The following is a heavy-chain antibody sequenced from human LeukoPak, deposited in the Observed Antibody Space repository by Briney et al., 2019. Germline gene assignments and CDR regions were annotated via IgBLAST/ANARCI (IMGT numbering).Heavy chain of an antibody. Sequence: SETLSLTCTVSGGSISSSNYYWGWIRQPPGKWLEWLASISYIGSPYFNPSLKSRVTISVDTSKNEFSLKLSSMTAADTAVYYCARSCGSTSCSDGDWFDPWGQGTLVTVSS. CDR2: ISYIGSP. D-gene: IGHD2-2*01. CDR1: GGSISSSNYY. V-gene: IGHV4-39*01. J-gene: IGHJ5*02. CDR3: ARSCGSTSCSDGDWFDP.